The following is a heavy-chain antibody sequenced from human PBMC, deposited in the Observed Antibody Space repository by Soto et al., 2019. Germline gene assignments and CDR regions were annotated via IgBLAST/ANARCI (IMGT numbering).Heavy chain of an antibody. CDR1: GGSISSGGYY. V-gene: IGHV4-31*03. D-gene: IGHD2-2*01. Sequence: QVQLQESGPGLVKPSQTLSLTCTVSGGSISSGGYYWSWIRQHPGKGLEWIGYIYYSGSTYYNQSLKSRVTISVDTSKNQFSLKLSSVTAADTAVYYCARRTAAEYYYYGMDVWGQGTTVTVSS. CDR2: IYYSGST. J-gene: IGHJ6*02. CDR3: ARRTAAEYYYYGMDV.